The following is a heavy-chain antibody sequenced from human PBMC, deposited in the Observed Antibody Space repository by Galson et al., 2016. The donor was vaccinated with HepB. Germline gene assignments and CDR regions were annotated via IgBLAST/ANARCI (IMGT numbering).Heavy chain of an antibody. D-gene: IGHD3-3*01. Sequence: ETLSLTCTVSGGSISSSSYYWGWIRQPPGKGLEWIGRIYYSGSTYYNPSLKSRVIISVDTPKNQFSLKLSSVTAADTAVYYCARPDVLRFLEWLSENPGENAFDIWGQGTMVTVSS. CDR2: IYYSGST. CDR3: ARPDVLRFLEWLSENPGENAFDI. J-gene: IGHJ3*02. V-gene: IGHV4-39*01. CDR1: GGSISSSSYY.